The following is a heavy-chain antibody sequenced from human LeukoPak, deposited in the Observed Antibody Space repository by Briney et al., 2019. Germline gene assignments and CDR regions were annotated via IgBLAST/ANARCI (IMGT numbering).Heavy chain of an antibody. CDR2: IIPIFGTA. J-gene: IGHJ5*02. CDR3: ARDAVAVAGTDWFDP. V-gene: IGHV1-69*05. Sequence: SVKVSCKASGGTFSSYAISWVRQAPGQGLEWMGGIIPIFGTANYAQKFQGRVTITTDGSTSTAYMELSSLRSEDTAVYYCARDAVAVAGTDWFDPWGQGTLVTVSS. CDR1: GGTFSSYA. D-gene: IGHD6-19*01.